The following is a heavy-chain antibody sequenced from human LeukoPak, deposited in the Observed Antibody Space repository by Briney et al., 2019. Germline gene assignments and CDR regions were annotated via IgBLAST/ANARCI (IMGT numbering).Heavy chain of an antibody. V-gene: IGHV3-21*01. J-gene: IGHJ4*02. CDR1: GFSFSNVW. CDR2: ISSSSSYI. Sequence: GGSLRLSCVASGFSFSNVWMTWVRQAPGKGLEWVSSISSSSSYIYYADSVKGRFTISRDNAKKSLYLQMNSLRAEDTAVYYCARVRYGPDCSSTRCPLDYWGQGTLVTVSS. CDR3: ARVRYGPDCSSTRCPLDY. D-gene: IGHD2-2*01.